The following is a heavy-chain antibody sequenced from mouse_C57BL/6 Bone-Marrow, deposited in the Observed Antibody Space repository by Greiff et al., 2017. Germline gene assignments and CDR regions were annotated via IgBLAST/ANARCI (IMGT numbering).Heavy chain of an antibody. Sequence: VQVVESGAELARPGASVKLSCKASGYTFTSYGISWVKQRTGQGLAWIGEIYPRSGNTYYNEKFKGKATLTADKSSSTAYMKLRSLTSEDSAVYFCARGGWLLRGGYYFDYWGQGTTLTVSS. CDR1: GYTFTSYG. CDR3: ARGGWLLRGGYYFDY. CDR2: IYPRSGNT. J-gene: IGHJ2*01. V-gene: IGHV1-81*01. D-gene: IGHD2-3*01.